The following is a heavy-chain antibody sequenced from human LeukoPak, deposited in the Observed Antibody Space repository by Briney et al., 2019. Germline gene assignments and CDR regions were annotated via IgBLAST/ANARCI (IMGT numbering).Heavy chain of an antibody. D-gene: IGHD3-9*01. CDR3: ARTYFDILTGYNPYFDY. V-gene: IGHV3-21*01. CDR1: EFSFNTYT. Sequence: KSGGSLRLSCAAAEFSFNTYTMNWVRQAPGKGLEWVSSITASSTAIYSADSVKGRFTISRDNAKNLLYLQMNSLRAEDTAVYYCARTYFDILTGYNPYFDYWGQGILVTVSS. J-gene: IGHJ4*02. CDR2: ITASSTAI.